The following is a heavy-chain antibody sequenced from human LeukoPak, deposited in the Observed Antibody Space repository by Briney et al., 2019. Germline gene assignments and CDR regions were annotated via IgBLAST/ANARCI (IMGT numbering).Heavy chain of an antibody. J-gene: IGHJ4*02. CDR3: TTGRLRYYDSSGYSAEDY. CDR2: IKSKTDGGTT. Sequence: GGSLRLSCAASGFTFSNAWMSWVRQAPGKGLEWVGRIKSKTDGGTTDYAAPVKGRFTISRDDSKNTLYLQMNSLKTKDTAVYYCTTGRLRYYDSSGYSAEDYWGQGTLVTVSS. D-gene: IGHD3-22*01. CDR1: GFTFSNAW. V-gene: IGHV3-15*01.